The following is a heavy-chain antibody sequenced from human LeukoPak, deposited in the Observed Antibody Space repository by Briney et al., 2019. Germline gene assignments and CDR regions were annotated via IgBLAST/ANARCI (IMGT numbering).Heavy chain of an antibody. CDR3: ARALTGTKNWFDP. CDR1: GGSFSGYY. Sequence: SETLSLTCAVYGGSFSGYYWSWIRQPPGKGLEWIGEINHSGSTNYNPSLKSRVTISVDTSKNQFSLKLSSVTAADTAVYYCARALTGTKNWFDPRGQGTLVTVSS. D-gene: IGHD1-7*01. J-gene: IGHJ5*02. CDR2: INHSGST. V-gene: IGHV4-34*01.